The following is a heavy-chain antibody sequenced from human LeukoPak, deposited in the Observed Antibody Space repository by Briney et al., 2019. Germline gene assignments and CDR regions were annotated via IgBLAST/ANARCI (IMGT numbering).Heavy chain of an antibody. D-gene: IGHD2-8*02. CDR1: GFTFDDYV. J-gene: IGHJ4*02. CDR3: ARVSGPSDY. Sequence: GGSLRLSCAASGFTFDDYVMHWVRHAPGKGLEWVSGISWNSGSIGYADSVKGRFTISRDNAKNSLYLQMNSLRAEDTAVYYCARVSGPSDYWGQGTLVTVSS. V-gene: IGHV3-9*01. CDR2: ISWNSGSI.